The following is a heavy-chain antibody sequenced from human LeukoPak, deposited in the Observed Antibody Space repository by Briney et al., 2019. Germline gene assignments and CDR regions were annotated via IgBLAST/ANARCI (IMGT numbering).Heavy chain of an antibody. CDR2: ISRNSDNI. D-gene: IGHD3-16*01. J-gene: IGHJ3*02. CDR1: GFTFEDYG. CDR3: GKVEHHYETDAYDLDAFDI. V-gene: IGHV3-9*01. Sequence: PGRSLRLSCAASGFTFEDYGMHWVRQAPGKGPEGVSGISRNSDNIGYADSVRGRFTISRDNAKNSLYLQMNSLRVEDTALYYCGKVEHHYETDAYDLDAFDIWGQGTMVTVSS.